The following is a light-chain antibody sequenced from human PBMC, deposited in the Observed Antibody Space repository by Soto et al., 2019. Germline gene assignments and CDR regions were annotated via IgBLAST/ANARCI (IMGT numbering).Light chain of an antibody. Sequence: QSVLTQPASVSGSPGQSIAISCTGVRTDVDGYNYVSWYQQHPGKAPKFMIYDVSNRPSGVSTRFSGSKSGNTASLTISGLQAEDEADYYCNSYTTSNTRQIVFGTGTKVTVL. CDR1: RTDVDGYNY. CDR2: DVS. CDR3: NSYTTSNTRQIV. J-gene: IGLJ1*01. V-gene: IGLV2-14*01.